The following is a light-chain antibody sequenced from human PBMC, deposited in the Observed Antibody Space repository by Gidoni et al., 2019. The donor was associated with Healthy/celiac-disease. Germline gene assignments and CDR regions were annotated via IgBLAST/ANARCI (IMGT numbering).Light chain of an antibody. CDR3: NSGDSSGNHVV. Sequence: SSELTRDPAVSVALGQTVRITCQGDSLRSYYASWYQQKPGQAPVLVIYGKNNRPSGIPERFSGSSSGKTVSLTITGVQAEDEADYYCNSGDSSGNHVVFGGGTKLTVL. V-gene: IGLV3-19*01. CDR1: SLRSYY. CDR2: GKN. J-gene: IGLJ2*01.